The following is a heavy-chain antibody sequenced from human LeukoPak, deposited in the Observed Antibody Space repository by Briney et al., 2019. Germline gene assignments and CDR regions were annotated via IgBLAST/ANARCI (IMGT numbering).Heavy chain of an antibody. J-gene: IGHJ6*02. CDR2: IKQDGSEK. D-gene: IGHD1-26*01. Sequence: GGSLRLSCAASGFTFSSYWMSWVRRAPGKGLEWVANIKQDGSEKYYVDSVKGRFTISRDNAKNSLYLQMNSLRAEDTAAYYCARDLGGPIWYYYGMDVWGQGTTVTVSS. CDR1: GFTFSSYW. V-gene: IGHV3-7*01. CDR3: ARDLGGPIWYYYGMDV.